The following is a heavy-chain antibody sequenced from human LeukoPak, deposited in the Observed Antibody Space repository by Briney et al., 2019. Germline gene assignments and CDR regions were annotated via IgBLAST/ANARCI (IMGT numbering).Heavy chain of an antibody. J-gene: IGHJ4*02. CDR1: GASMNHRY. CDR2: IYDSGTSATT. V-gene: IGHV4-59*11. Sequence: SETLSLTCTVSGASMNHRYWSWVRQPPGKELEWIAYIYDSGTSATTDYNPSLKSRVTISVDTSKRQFSLRLDSVTAADTAVYYCAEIPRDWGQGTLVTVSS. CDR3: AEIPRD.